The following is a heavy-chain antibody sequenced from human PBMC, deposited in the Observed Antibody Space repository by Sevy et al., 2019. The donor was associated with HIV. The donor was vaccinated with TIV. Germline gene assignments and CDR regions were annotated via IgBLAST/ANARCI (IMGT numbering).Heavy chain of an antibody. D-gene: IGHD2-15*01. V-gene: IGHV3-23*01. CDR2: ISDSGGST. CDR1: GFTFSNSA. J-gene: IGHJ4*02. CDR3: ASCSGGSSYHAFDC. Sequence: GGSLRLSCAASGFTFSNSAMTWVRQAPGKGLEWVSSISDSGGSTYYSDSVRGRFTISRDNSKNTLYLQMNSLRVEDTAIYYCASCSGGSSYHAFDCWGQGTLVTVSS.